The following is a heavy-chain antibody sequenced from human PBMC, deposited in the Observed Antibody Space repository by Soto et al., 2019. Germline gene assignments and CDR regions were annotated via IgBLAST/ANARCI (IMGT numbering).Heavy chain of an antibody. CDR1: GFTFTSSA. D-gene: IGHD5-18*01. J-gene: IGHJ4*02. V-gene: IGHV1-58*01. Sequence: SVKVSCKASGFTFTSSAVQWVRQARGQRLEWIGWIVVGSGNTNYAQKFQERVTITRDMSTSTAYMELSSLRSEDTAVYYCAAMEVDTAMVGYYFDYWGQGTLVTVSS. CDR2: IVVGSGNT. CDR3: AAMEVDTAMVGYYFDY.